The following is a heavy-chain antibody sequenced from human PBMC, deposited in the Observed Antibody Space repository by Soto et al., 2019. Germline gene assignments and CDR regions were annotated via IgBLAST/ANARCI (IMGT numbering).Heavy chain of an antibody. CDR2: ISAYNGNT. CDR3: AREHLPRVEYQLLWEVVGYYYYYGMDV. D-gene: IGHD2-2*01. V-gene: IGHV1-18*01. Sequence: ASVKVSCKASGYTFTSYGISWVRQAPGQGLEWMGWISAYNGNTNYAQKLQGRVTMTTDTSTSTAYMELRSLRSDDTAVYYCAREHLPRVEYQLLWEVVGYYYYYGMDVWGQGTTVTVSS. J-gene: IGHJ6*02. CDR1: GYTFTSYG.